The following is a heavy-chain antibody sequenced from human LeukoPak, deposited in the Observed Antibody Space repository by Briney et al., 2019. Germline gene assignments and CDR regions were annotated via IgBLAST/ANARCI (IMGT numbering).Heavy chain of an antibody. D-gene: IGHD3-22*01. CDR2: ISSSSSYI. CDR3: ARDPDYYDSSGYPNSPDY. CDR1: GFTFSSYS. J-gene: IGHJ4*02. V-gene: IGHV3-21*01. Sequence: GGSLRLSCAASGFTFSSYSMNWVRQAPGKGLEWVSSISSSSSYIYYADSVKGRFTISRDNAKNSLYLQMNSLRAEDTAVYYCARDPDYYDSSGYPNSPDYWGQGTLVTVSS.